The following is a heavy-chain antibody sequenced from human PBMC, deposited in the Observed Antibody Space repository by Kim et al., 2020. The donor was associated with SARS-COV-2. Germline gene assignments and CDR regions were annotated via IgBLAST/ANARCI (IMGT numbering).Heavy chain of an antibody. J-gene: IGHJ4*02. CDR2: VYDDGKS. CDR1: GFDITDNY. CDR3: CRMDFGDGN. D-gene: IGHD4-17*01. V-gene: IGHV3-53*01. Sequence: GGSLRLSCVASGFDITDNYMSWVRQAPGKGPEWVAVVYDDGKSDYADSVEGRFTISRGDSKNKIFLLINSRRTDDTAVYYCCRMDFGDGNWGQG.